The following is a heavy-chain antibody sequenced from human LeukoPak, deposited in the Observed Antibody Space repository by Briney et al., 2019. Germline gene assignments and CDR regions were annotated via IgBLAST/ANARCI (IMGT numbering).Heavy chain of an antibody. CDR2: IKQDGSEK. Sequence: GGSLRLSCAASGFTFRRYWMSWVRQAPGKGLEWVANIKQDGSEKYYVDSVKGRFTISRDNAKNSLYLQMNSLRAEDTAVYYCARDGRSSSWYELLRFDPWGQGTLVTVSS. CDR1: GFTFRRYW. D-gene: IGHD6-13*01. V-gene: IGHV3-7*01. CDR3: ARDGRSSSWYELLRFDP. J-gene: IGHJ5*02.